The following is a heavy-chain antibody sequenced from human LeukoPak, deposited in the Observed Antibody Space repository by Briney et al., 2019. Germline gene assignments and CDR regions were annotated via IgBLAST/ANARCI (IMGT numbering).Heavy chain of an antibody. V-gene: IGHV4-59*01. CDR1: GGSISSYY. Sequence: SETLSLTCTVSGGSISSYYWSRIRQPPGKGLEWIGYIYYSGSTNYNPSLKSRVTISVDTSKNQFSLKLSSVTAADTAVYYCATSAFKGAFDIWGQGTMVTVSS. CDR3: ATSAFKGAFDI. J-gene: IGHJ3*02. D-gene: IGHD2-2*01. CDR2: IYYSGST.